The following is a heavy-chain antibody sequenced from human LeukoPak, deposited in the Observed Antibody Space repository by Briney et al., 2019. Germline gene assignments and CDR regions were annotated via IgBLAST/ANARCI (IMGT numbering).Heavy chain of an antibody. CDR1: GYTFTSYG. Sequence: GASVKVSCKASGYTFTSYGISWVRQAPGQGLEWMGWISAYNGNTNYAQKLQGRVTMTTDTSTSTAYMELRSLRSDDTAVYYCARGQGGYDYLFYYYYYMDVWGKGTTVTISS. CDR2: ISAYNGNT. V-gene: IGHV1-18*01. CDR3: ARGQGGYDYLFYYYYYMDV. D-gene: IGHD5-12*01. J-gene: IGHJ6*03.